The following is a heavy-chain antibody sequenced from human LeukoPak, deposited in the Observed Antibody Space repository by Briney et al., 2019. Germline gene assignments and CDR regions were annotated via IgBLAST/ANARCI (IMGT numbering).Heavy chain of an antibody. D-gene: IGHD2-2*01. Sequence: PGRSLRLSCAASGFTFSSYAMHWVRQAPGKRLYWVAVISYDGSNKYYADSVKGRFTISRDNSKNTLYLQMNSLRAEDTVVYYWARIFSAVFTYWGQGTLVPFSS. CDR1: GFTFSSYA. J-gene: IGHJ4*02. CDR3: ARIFSAVFTY. CDR2: ISYDGSNK. V-gene: IGHV3-30*04.